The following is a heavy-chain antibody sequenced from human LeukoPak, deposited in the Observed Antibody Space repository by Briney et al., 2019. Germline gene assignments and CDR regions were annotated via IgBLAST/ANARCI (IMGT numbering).Heavy chain of an antibody. CDR3: AKDGAAAGMRYFDL. J-gene: IGHJ2*01. Sequence: GGSLRLSCAASGFTFDDYAMHWVRQAPGKGLEWVSGISWNSGSIGYADSVKGRFTISRDNAKNSLYLQMNSLRAEDTALYYCAKDGAAAGMRYFDLWGRGTLVTVSS. CDR2: ISWNSGSI. V-gene: IGHV3-9*01. D-gene: IGHD6-13*01. CDR1: GFTFDDYA.